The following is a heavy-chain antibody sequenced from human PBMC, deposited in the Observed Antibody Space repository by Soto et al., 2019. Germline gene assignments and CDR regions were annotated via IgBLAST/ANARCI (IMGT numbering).Heavy chain of an antibody. CDR3: ARERAVLVPAAIYYYYYGMDV. J-gene: IGHJ6*02. CDR2: INHSGST. D-gene: IGHD2-2*02. V-gene: IGHV4-34*01. Sequence: SETLSLTCAVYGGSFSGYYWTWIRQPPGTGLEWIGEINHSGSTNYNPSLKSRVTISVDTSKNQFSLKLTSVTAADTAVYYCARERAVLVPAAIYYYYYGMDVWGQGTTVT. CDR1: GGSFSGYY.